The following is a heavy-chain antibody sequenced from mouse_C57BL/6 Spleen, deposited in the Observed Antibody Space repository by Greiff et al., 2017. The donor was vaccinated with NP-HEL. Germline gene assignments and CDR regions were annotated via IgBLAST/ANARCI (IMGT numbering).Heavy chain of an antibody. Sequence: EVQLQQSGPELVKPGASVKIPCKASGYTFTDYNMDWVKQSHGKSLEWIGDINPNNGGTIYNQKFKGKATLTVDKSSSTAYMELRSLTSEDTAVYYCARRAYYSNYGAMDYWGQGTSVTVSS. CDR3: ARRAYYSNYGAMDY. CDR2: INPNNGGT. CDR1: GYTFTDYN. V-gene: IGHV1-18*01. J-gene: IGHJ4*01. D-gene: IGHD2-5*01.